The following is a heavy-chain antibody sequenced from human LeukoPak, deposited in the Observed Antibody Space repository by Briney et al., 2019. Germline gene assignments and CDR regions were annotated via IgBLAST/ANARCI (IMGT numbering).Heavy chain of an antibody. CDR2: INPNSGGT. CDR3: ARVYKYYDSSGYPDY. Sequence: ASVKVSCKASGYTFTGYYMHWVRQAPGQGLEWMGWINPNSGGTNYAQKFQGRDTMTRDTSISTAYMELSRLRSDDTAVYYCARVYKYYDSSGYPDYWGQGTLVTVSS. J-gene: IGHJ4*02. V-gene: IGHV1-2*02. CDR1: GYTFTGYY. D-gene: IGHD3-22*01.